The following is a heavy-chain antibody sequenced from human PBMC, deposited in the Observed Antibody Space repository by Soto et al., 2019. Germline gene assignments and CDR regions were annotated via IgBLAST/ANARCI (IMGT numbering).Heavy chain of an antibody. CDR3: ARAGGSGSYHVHYYYMDV. Sequence: GGSLRLSCAASGFTFSSYVINWVRQAPGKGLEWVSSISSSSSYIYYADSVKGRFTLSRDNAKNSLYLQMNSLRAEDTAMYYCARAGGSGSYHVHYYYMDVWGKGTTVTVSS. CDR1: GFTFSSYV. J-gene: IGHJ6*03. CDR2: ISSSSSYI. V-gene: IGHV3-21*01. D-gene: IGHD3-10*01.